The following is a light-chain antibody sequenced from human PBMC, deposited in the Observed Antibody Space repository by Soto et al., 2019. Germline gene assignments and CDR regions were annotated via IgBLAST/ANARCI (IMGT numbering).Light chain of an antibody. Sequence: DIQMTQSPSTLSASIGDRVIITCRASQSINSWLAWYQQKPGKAPKLLIYKTSSLDSGVPSRFSGSGSGTEFTLTISSLQPDDVAAYYCHQYNSYAIFTFGPGTTVDIK. CDR2: KTS. J-gene: IGKJ3*01. CDR3: HQYNSYAIFT. V-gene: IGKV1-5*03. CDR1: QSINSW.